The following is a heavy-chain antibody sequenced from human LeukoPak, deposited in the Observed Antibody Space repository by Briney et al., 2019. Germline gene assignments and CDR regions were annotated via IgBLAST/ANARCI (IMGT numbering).Heavy chain of an antibody. CDR1: GFAFSSYA. V-gene: IGHV3-49*04. CDR2: IRSKAYGGTT. J-gene: IGHJ4*02. D-gene: IGHD3-10*01. Sequence: GGSLRLSCVASGFAFSSYAMSWVRQAPGKGLEWVGFIRSKAYGGTTEYAASVKGRFTISRNDSKSIAYLQMNSLKTDDTAVYYCTRDGDYYGSGSYYTKFDYWGQGTLVTVSS. CDR3: TRDGDYYGSGSYYTKFDY.